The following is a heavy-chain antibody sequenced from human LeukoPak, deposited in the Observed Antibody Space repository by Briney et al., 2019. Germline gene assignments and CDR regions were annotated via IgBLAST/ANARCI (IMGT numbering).Heavy chain of an antibody. V-gene: IGHV3-23*01. CDR2: ISDSGDRT. Sequence: GGSLRLSCAASGFTFSSYAITWVRQAPGKGLEWLSAISDSGDRTYYADSVKGRFTISRDNSKNALYLQMNSLRAEDTAVYYCAKESKYYPWGQGTLVTVSS. CDR1: GFTFSSYA. D-gene: IGHD3-10*01. J-gene: IGHJ5*02. CDR3: AKESKYYP.